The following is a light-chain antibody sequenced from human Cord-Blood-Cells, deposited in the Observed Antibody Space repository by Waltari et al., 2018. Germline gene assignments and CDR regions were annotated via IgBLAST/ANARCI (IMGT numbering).Light chain of an antibody. CDR2: LGS. CDR3: MQALQTPLT. V-gene: IGKV2-28*01. J-gene: IGKJ4*01. Sequence: DIVMSHSPLSLPVTPGEQASISCTARQSLLHSNGYNYLDWYLQKPGQSPQLLIYLGSNRASGVPDRFSGSGSGTDFTLKISRVEAEDVGVYYCMQALQTPLTFGGGTKVEIK. CDR1: QSLLHSNGYNY.